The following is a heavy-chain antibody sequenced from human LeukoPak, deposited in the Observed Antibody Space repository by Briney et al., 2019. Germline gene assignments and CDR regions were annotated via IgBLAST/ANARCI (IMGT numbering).Heavy chain of an antibody. D-gene: IGHD6-6*01. CDR3: ARGMNVGIAARPSYYYYMDV. CDR2: INHSGST. Sequence: SETLSLTCAVYGGSFSGYYWSWIRQPPGKGLEWIGEINHSGSTNYNPSLKSRVTISVDTSKNQFSLKLSSVTAADTAVYYCARGMNVGIAARPSYYYYMDVWGKGTTVTVSS. V-gene: IGHV4-34*01. J-gene: IGHJ6*03. CDR1: GGSFSGYY.